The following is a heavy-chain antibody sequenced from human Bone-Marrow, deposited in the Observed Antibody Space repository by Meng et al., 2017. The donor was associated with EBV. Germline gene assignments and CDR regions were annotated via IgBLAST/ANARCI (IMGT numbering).Heavy chain of an antibody. CDR3: ARPTWGGSPIDY. D-gene: IGHD1-26*01. CDR1: GYTFTSYA. J-gene: IGHJ4*02. Sequence: QVQLVQSGXEVKKXXXSVKVSCKASGYTFTSYAMHWVRQAPGQRLEWMGWINAGNGNTKYSQKFQGRVTITRDTSASTAYMELSSLRSEDTAVYYCARPTWGGSPIDYWGQGTLVTVSS. CDR2: INAGNGNT. V-gene: IGHV1-3*01.